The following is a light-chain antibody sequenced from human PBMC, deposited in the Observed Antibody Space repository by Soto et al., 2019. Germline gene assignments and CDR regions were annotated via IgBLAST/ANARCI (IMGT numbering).Light chain of an antibody. CDR1: QSINW. CDR3: QQYNNYLWT. J-gene: IGKJ1*01. V-gene: IGKV1-5*03. Sequence: DIPMTQSPSTLSASVGDRVTITCRASQSINWLAWYQQKPGKAPKLLIYKASSLESGVPSRFSGSGSGTEFTLTISSLQPDDFATYYCQQYNNYLWTFGQGTKVEIK. CDR2: KAS.